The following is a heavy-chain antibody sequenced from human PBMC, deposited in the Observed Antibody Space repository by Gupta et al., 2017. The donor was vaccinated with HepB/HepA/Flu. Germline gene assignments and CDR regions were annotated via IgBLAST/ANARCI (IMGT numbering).Heavy chain of an antibody. V-gene: IGHV3-53*04. D-gene: IGHD7-27*01. CDR2: LYSGDIT. J-gene: IGHJ4*02. Sequence: EVQLVESGGGLVQPGGSLRLSCAASGSTVSNNYMTWVRQAPGKGLEWVSVLYSGDITYYADSVKGRFTISRHNSRNTLYLQMNSLRAEDTAVYYCARVLTGAPGYYFDYWGQGSLVTVSS. CDR1: GSTVSNNY. CDR3: ARVLTGAPGYYFDY.